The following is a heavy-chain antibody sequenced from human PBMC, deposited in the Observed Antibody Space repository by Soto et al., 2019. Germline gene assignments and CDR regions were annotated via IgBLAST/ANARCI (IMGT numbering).Heavy chain of an antibody. CDR3: ARAGGNGGSGFQH. Sequence: PGGSLRLSCAASGFTFSSYAMHWVRQAPGKGLEWVAVISYDGSNKYYADSVKGRFTISRDNSKNTLYLQMNSLRAEDTAVYYCARAGGNGGSGFQHWGQGTLVTVSS. J-gene: IGHJ1*01. CDR2: ISYDGSNK. V-gene: IGHV3-30-3*01. D-gene: IGHD7-27*01. CDR1: GFTFSSYA.